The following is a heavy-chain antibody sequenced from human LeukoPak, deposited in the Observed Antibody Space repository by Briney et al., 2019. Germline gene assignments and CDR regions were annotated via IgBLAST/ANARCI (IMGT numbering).Heavy chain of an antibody. V-gene: IGHV3-30*04. CDR3: ACSPFDY. J-gene: IGHJ4*02. D-gene: IGHD2-15*01. CDR2: ISYDGSNK. Sequence: GGSLRLSCAASGFTFSSYAMHWVRQAPGKGLERVAVISYDGSNKYYADSVKGRFTISRDNSKNTLYLQMNSLRAEDTAVYYCACSPFDYWGQGTLVTVSS. CDR1: GFTFSSYA.